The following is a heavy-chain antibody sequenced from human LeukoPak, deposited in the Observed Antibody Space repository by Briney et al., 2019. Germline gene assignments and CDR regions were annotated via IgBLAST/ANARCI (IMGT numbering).Heavy chain of an antibody. Sequence: GGSLRLSCAASGFTFSSYSMNWVRQAPGKGLEWVSSISSSSYIYYADSVKGRFTISRDNAKNSLYLQMNSLRAEDTAVYYCACSIVGATLDYWGQGTLVTVSS. J-gene: IGHJ4*02. CDR3: ACSIVGATLDY. CDR1: GFTFSSYS. CDR2: ISSSSYI. V-gene: IGHV3-21*01. D-gene: IGHD1-26*01.